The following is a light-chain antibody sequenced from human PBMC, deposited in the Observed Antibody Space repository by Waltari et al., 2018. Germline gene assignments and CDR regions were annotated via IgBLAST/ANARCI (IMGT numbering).Light chain of an antibody. CDR2: EVK. Sequence: YVLTQPPSVSVTPGRTARIPCGGNNIGRKTVHWYQQKPGQAPVLVVYEVKERPSGIPERFSASNSGNTATLTISGVAAGDEADYYCQVWDRTGDHVIFGGGTKLTVL. CDR3: QVWDRTGDHVI. V-gene: IGLV3-21*03. J-gene: IGLJ2*01. CDR1: NIGRKT.